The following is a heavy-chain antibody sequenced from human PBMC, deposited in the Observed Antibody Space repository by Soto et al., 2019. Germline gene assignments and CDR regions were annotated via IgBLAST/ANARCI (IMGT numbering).Heavy chain of an antibody. CDR2: IYYSGST. CDR3: ARVVAATRRYYYYGMDV. D-gene: IGHD2-15*01. CDR1: GGSISSGDYY. Sequence: QVQLQESGPGLVKPSQTLSLTCTVSGGSISSGDYYWSWIRQPPGKGLEWIGYIYYSGSTYYNPYLKSRVTISVDTSKNQFSLKLSSVTAADTAVYYCARVVAATRRYYYYGMDVWGQGTTVTVSS. V-gene: IGHV4-30-4*01. J-gene: IGHJ6*02.